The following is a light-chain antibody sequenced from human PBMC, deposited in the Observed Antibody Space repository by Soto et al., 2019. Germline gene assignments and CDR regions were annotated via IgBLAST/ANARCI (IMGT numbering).Light chain of an antibody. V-gene: IGKV1-39*01. J-gene: IGKJ4*02. CDR3: QQGFNIPGT. CDR1: QSIGCF. Sequence: DIQMTQSPSSLSASVGDRVTIACRASQSIGCFLNWYQQTPGQVPKLLMYATSYLPSGVPSRFRDIAARTEVTLTIIDPRPDDFASHYYQQGFNIPGTFDEVTE. CDR2: ATS.